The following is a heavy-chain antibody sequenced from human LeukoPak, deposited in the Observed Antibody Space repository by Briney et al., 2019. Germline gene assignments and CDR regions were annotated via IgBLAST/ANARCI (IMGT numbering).Heavy chain of an antibody. D-gene: IGHD6-13*01. CDR2: IYYSGST. J-gene: IGHJ5*02. CDR1: GGSISTYY. Sequence: SETLSLTCTVSGGSISTYYWSWIRQPPGKGLEWIGYIYYSGSTNYNPSLKSRVTISVDTSKNQFSLKLSSVTAADTAVYYCARHFVPYTSSWPFDPWGQGTLVTVSS. CDR3: ARHFVPYTSSWPFDP. V-gene: IGHV4-59*08.